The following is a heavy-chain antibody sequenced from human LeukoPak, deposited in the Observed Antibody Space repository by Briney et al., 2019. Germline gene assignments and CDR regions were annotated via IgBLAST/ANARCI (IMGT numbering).Heavy chain of an antibody. Sequence: SVKVSCKVSGGTFSRYGISWVRQAPGQGLEWMGRIIPIFGTKNYAQKFQGRVTITADESTSTVYMELSSLRSADTAIYYCGRSGSYDVLSGYYMYGMDVWGKGTTVSVSS. J-gene: IGHJ6*04. CDR1: GGTFSRYG. CDR3: GRSGSYDVLSGYYMYGMDV. CDR2: IIPIFGTK. V-gene: IGHV1-69*13. D-gene: IGHD3-3*01.